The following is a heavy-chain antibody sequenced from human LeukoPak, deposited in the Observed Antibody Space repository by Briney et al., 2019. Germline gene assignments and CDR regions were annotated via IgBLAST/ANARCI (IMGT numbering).Heavy chain of an antibody. Sequence: GGSLRLSCAASGFTFSSYSMNWVRQAPGKGLEWVSSISSSSSYIYYADSVKGRFTISRDNAKNLLYLQMNSLRAEDTAVYYCARAEVAVAENDAFDIWGQGTMVTVSS. J-gene: IGHJ3*02. CDR1: GFTFSSYS. CDR3: ARAEVAVAENDAFDI. V-gene: IGHV3-21*01. D-gene: IGHD6-19*01. CDR2: ISSSSSYI.